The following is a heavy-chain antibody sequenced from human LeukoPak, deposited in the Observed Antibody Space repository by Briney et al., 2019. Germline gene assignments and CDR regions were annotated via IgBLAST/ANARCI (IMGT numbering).Heavy chain of an antibody. CDR1: GFTFSGYS. CDR2: ITSSGSSM. V-gene: IGHV3-21*04. J-gene: IGHJ6*02. CDR3: AKSPTVTTSLSMDV. D-gene: IGHD4-17*01. Sequence: GGSLRLSCAGSGFTFSGYSLNWVRQAPGKGLEWVSSITSSGSSMYYADSVKGRFTISRDNSKNTLYLQMNSLRAEDTAVYYCAKSPTVTTSLSMDVWGQGTTVTVSS.